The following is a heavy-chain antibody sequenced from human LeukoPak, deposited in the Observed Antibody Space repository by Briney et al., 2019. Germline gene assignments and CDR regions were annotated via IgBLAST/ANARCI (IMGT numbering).Heavy chain of an antibody. Sequence: ASVKVSCKASGYTFTSYGISWVRQAPGQGLEWMGWISAYNGNTNYAQKLQGRVTMTTDTSTSTAYMELRSLRSDDTAVYYCALDSTSLYAFDIWGQGTMVTVSS. CDR2: ISAYNGNT. J-gene: IGHJ3*02. CDR1: GYTFTSYG. D-gene: IGHD2-2*01. V-gene: IGHV1-18*01. CDR3: ALDSTSLYAFDI.